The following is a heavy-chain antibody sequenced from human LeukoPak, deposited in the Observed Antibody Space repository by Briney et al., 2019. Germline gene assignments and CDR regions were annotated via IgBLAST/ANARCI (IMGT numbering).Heavy chain of an antibody. CDR3: AKDYGRGYSRGWYQPPRVNYFDY. CDR2: ISWNSGSI. CDR1: GFTFDDYA. J-gene: IGHJ4*02. D-gene: IGHD6-19*01. V-gene: IGHV3-9*01. Sequence: PGGSLRLSCAASGFTFDDYAMHWVRQAPGKGLEWVSGISWNSGSIGYADSVKGRFTISRDNAKNSLYLQMNSLRAEDTALYYCAKDYGRGYSRGWYQPPRVNYFDYWGQGTLVTVSS.